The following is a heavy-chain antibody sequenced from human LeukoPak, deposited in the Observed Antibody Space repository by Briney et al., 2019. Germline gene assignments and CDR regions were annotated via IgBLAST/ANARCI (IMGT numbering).Heavy chain of an antibody. V-gene: IGHV3-23*01. CDR2: ISGSSDIT. D-gene: IGHD6-13*01. Sequence: GGSLRLSCAASGFTFSSYAMSWVRQAPGKGLEWVSVISGSSDITYYADSVKGRFTISRDNSKNTLYLQMNSLRAEDTAVYYCAKGRSGIAAAGLNYWGQGTLVTVSP. CDR1: GFTFSSYA. CDR3: AKGRSGIAAAGLNY. J-gene: IGHJ4*02.